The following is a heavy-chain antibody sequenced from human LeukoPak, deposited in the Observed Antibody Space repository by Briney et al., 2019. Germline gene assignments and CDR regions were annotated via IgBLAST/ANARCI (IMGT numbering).Heavy chain of an antibody. CDR3: ARQPDSSGSPLY. J-gene: IGHJ4*02. CDR1: GYIFTSYW. Sequence: GESLKISCKASGYIFTSYWIGWVRQMPGKGLEWMGIIYPGDSDTRYSPSFQGQVTISADKYISTAYLQWSSLKASDTAMFYCARQPDSSGSPLYWGQGTLVSVPS. V-gene: IGHV5-51*01. CDR2: IYPGDSDT. D-gene: IGHD3-22*01.